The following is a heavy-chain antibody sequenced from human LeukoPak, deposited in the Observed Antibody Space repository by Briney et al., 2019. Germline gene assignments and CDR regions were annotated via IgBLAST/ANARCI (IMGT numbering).Heavy chain of an antibody. CDR2: ISSSSSYI. CDR1: GFTFSSYE. V-gene: IGHV3-21*05. Sequence: GGSLRLSCAASGFTFSSYEMNWVRQAPGKGLEWVSYISSSSSYIYYADSVKGRFTISRDNAKNSLYLQMNSLRAEDTAVYYCAREVRYSSGWFLYWGQGTLVTVSS. D-gene: IGHD6-19*01. CDR3: AREVRYSSGWFLY. J-gene: IGHJ4*02.